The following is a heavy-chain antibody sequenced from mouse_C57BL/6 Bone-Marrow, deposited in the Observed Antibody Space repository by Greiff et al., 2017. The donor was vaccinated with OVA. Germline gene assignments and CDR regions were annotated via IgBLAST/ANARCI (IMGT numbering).Heavy chain of an antibody. J-gene: IGHJ1*03. CDR1: GFTFTDYY. CDR3: ARGPHYYGSSYEGYFDV. CDR2: IRNKANGYTT. Sequence: EVKLMESGGGLVQPGGSLSLSCAASGFTFTDYYMSWVRQPPGKALEWLGFIRNKANGYTTEYSASVKGRFTISRDNSQSILYLQMNALRAEDSATYYCARGPHYYGSSYEGYFDVWGTGTTVTVSS. D-gene: IGHD1-1*01. V-gene: IGHV7-3*01.